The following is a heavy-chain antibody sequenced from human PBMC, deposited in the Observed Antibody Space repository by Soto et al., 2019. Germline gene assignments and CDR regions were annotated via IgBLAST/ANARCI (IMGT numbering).Heavy chain of an antibody. V-gene: IGHV3-23*01. Sequence: GGSMKLACAASGVTFNSYTMAGVRQAPGKGLEWVSTIRETGNTYYADSVRGRFATSRDNSENTLYLQMSSLRAEDTAVYYCAKQQMGVIRALDYWGQGTLVTVSS. J-gene: IGHJ4*02. CDR2: IRETGNT. CDR3: AKQQMGVIRALDY. D-gene: IGHD1-26*01. CDR1: GVTFNSYT.